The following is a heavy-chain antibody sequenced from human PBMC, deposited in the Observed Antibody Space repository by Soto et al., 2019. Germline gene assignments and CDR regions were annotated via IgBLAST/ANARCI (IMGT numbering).Heavy chain of an antibody. CDR2: INPNSGGSAYI. V-gene: IGHV1-2*02. J-gene: IGHJ6*02. D-gene: IGHD6-25*01. CDR1: GYTFTGYY. Sequence: ASVKVSCKASGYTFTGYYMHWVRQAPGQGLEWMGWINPNSGGSAYIYYADSVKGRFTISRDNARNSLYLEMNSLRVEDTAVYYCVRVWRLVGRYGMDVWGQGTTVTVSS. CDR3: VRVWRLVGRYGMDV.